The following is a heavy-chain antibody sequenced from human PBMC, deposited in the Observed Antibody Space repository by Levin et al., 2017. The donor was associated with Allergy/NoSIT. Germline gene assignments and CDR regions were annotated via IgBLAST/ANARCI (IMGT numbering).Heavy chain of an antibody. CDR3: STITIGDVALAYDY. V-gene: IGHV3-73*01. CDR1: GFTFSGSA. Sequence: GGSLRLSCAASGFTFSGSAIHWVRQASGKGLEWVGRIRSKANNYATAYVTSVQGRFTISRDDSKNTAFLQMNSLKTEDTAVYYCSTITIGDVALAYDYWGQGTLVTVSS. D-gene: IGHD5-12*01. J-gene: IGHJ4*02. CDR2: IRSKANNYAT.